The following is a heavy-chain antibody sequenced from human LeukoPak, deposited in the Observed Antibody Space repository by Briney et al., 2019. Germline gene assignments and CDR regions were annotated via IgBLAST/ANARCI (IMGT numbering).Heavy chain of an antibody. CDR3: AKGGGDHWPNPNYYYYGMDV. D-gene: IGHD3-10*01. V-gene: IGHV3-30*18. Sequence: GGSLRLSCAASGFTFSSYGMHWVRQAPGKGLEWVAVISYDGSNKYYADSVKGRFTISRDNSKNTLYLQMNSLRAEDTAVYYCAKGGGDHWPNPNYYYYGMDVWGQGTTVTVSS. CDR2: ISYDGSNK. J-gene: IGHJ6*02. CDR1: GFTFSSYG.